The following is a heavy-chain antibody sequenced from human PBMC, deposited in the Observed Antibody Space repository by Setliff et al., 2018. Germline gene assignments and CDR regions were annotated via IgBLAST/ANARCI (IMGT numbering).Heavy chain of an antibody. V-gene: IGHV3-74*01. Sequence: GGSLRLSCEASGFTFSFYWMHWVRQAPGKELVWVSHIHGDGSNTTYADSVKGRFTISRDNAKNTLYLQMNRLRAEDTAVYYCTRDWDAAGSTNAFDIWGQGTMVTVSS. J-gene: IGHJ3*02. CDR3: TRDWDAAGSTNAFDI. D-gene: IGHD1-26*01. CDR2: IHGDGSNT. CDR1: GFTFSFYW.